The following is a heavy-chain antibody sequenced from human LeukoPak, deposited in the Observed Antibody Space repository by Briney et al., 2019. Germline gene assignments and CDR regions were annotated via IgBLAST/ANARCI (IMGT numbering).Heavy chain of an antibody. J-gene: IGHJ4*02. D-gene: IGHD5-24*01. CDR3: SIRRDDSNGVKYFDY. CDR1: GFTFSVYT. V-gene: IGHV3-21*06. Sequence: GGSLRLSCAASGFTFSVYTMNWVRQAPGKGLEWVSSTSSSSTYIYYADSVKGRFTISRDNAKNSLYLQMNSLRAEDTAVYYCSIRRDDSNGVKYFDYWGQGTLVTVSS. CDR2: TSSSSTYI.